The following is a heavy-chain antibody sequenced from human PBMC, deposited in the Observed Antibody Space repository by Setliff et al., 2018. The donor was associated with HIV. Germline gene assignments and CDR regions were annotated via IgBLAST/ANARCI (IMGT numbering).Heavy chain of an antibody. V-gene: IGHV4-61*09. J-gene: IGHJ6*03. Sequence: SETLSLTCDVSGVSINSGDYSWNWIRQPAGKRLEWIGHVHSNGFKNYNSSLESRVDISVDTSKNQISLKVDSVTAADTAIYFCARGVVGSYYDYVNIYYHDYIDLLGKGTTVTVSS. CDR3: ARGVVGSYYDYVNIYYHDYIDL. D-gene: IGHD3-22*01. CDR1: GVSINSGDYS. CDR2: VHSNGFK.